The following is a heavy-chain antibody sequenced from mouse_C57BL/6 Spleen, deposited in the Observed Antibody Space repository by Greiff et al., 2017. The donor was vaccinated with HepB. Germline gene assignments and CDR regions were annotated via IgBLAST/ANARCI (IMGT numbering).Heavy chain of an antibody. Sequence: QVQLQQPGAELVKPGASVKLSCKASGYTFTSYWMQWVKQRPGQGLEWIGEIDPSDSYTNYNQKFKGKATLTVDTSSSTAYMQLSSLTSEDSAVYYCSRSDYYGYYYAMDYWGQGTSVTVSS. J-gene: IGHJ4*01. CDR2: IDPSDSYT. CDR3: SRSDYYGYYYAMDY. D-gene: IGHD1-1*01. CDR1: GYTFTSYW. V-gene: IGHV1-50*01.